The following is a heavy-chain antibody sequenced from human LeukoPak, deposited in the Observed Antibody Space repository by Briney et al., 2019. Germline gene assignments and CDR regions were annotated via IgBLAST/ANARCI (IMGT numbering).Heavy chain of an antibody. Sequence: SETLSLTCTVSGGSISGSSYYWGWIRQPPGKGLEWIGSIYYSGSTYYNPSLKSRVTISVDTSKNQFSLKLSSVTAADTAVYYCARLIMVSSNHFDYWGQGTLVTVSS. J-gene: IGHJ4*02. CDR1: GGSISGSSYY. CDR3: ARLIMVSSNHFDY. V-gene: IGHV4-39*01. D-gene: IGHD2-8*01. CDR2: IYYSGST.